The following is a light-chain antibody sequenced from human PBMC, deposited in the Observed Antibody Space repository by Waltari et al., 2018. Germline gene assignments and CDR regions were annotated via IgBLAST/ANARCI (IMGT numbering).Light chain of an antibody. CDR2: WAS. Sequence: DIVMTQSPDSLSVSLGESATINCKSSQRVLYSSKNKNHLAWYQQKPGQPPKLIMYWASTRESGVPDRFCGSGSGTDFTLTISSLQAEDVAVYYCQQYYSTPGWTFGQGTKVEIK. CDR3: QQYYSTPGWT. CDR1: QRVLYSSKNKNH. J-gene: IGKJ1*01. V-gene: IGKV4-1*01.